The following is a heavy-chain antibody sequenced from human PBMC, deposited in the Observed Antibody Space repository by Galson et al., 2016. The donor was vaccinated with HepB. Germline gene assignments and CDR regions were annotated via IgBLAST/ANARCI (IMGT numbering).Heavy chain of an antibody. Sequence: LRLSCAASGFSFITYSLNWVRQAPGKGLEWVXYISVYRTIYYADSVRGRFAISRDHAKNSVYLQMNTLRADDTAVYYCARSVEGHFDYWGQGILVTVSS. J-gene: IGHJ4*02. CDR1: GFSFITYS. V-gene: IGHV3-48*04. D-gene: IGHD1-1*01. CDR2: ISVYRTI. CDR3: ARSVEGHFDY.